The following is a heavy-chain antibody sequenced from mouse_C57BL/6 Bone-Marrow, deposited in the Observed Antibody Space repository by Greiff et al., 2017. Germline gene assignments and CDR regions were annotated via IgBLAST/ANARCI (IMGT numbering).Heavy chain of an antibody. CDR3: ARGLRYYAMDY. J-gene: IGHJ4*01. CDR2: IDPEAGGT. Sequence: EVKLVESGAELVKPGASVKLSCTASGFNITDYYMHWVKQRTEQGLEWIGRIDPEAGGTKYAPKFQGKATITADTSSNTAYLQLSSLTSEDTAVYYCARGLRYYAMDYWGQGTSVTVSS. D-gene: IGHD2-4*01. V-gene: IGHV14-2*01. CDR1: GFNITDYY.